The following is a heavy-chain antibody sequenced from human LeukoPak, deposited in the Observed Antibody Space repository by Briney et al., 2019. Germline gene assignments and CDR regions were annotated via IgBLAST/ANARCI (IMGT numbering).Heavy chain of an antibody. J-gene: IGHJ4*02. CDR3: ARGLLLWFGEYSFDY. Sequence: SETLSLTCTVSGYSISSGYYWGWIRQPPGKGLEWIGSIYHSGSTFDNPSLKSRVTISVDTSKNQFSLKLSSVTAADTAVYYCARGLLLWFGEYSFDYWGQGTLVTVSS. CDR2: IYHSGST. V-gene: IGHV4-38-2*02. CDR1: GYSISSGYY. D-gene: IGHD3-10*01.